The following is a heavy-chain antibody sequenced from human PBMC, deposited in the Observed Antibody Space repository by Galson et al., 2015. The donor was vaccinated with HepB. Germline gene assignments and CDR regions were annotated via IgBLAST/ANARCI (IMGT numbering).Heavy chain of an antibody. CDR1: GFTFSSYA. Sequence: CLRLSCAASGFTFSSYAMHWVRQAPGKGLEWVAVISYDGSNKYYADSVKGRFTISRDNSKNTLYLQMNSLRAEDTAVYYCARMGGQQLPDYWGQGTLVTVSS. CDR3: ARMGGQQLPDY. V-gene: IGHV3-30-3*01. D-gene: IGHD6-13*01. J-gene: IGHJ4*02. CDR2: ISYDGSNK.